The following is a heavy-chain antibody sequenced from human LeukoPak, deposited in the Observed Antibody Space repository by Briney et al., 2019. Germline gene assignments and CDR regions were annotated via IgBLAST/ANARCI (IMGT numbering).Heavy chain of an antibody. J-gene: IGHJ6*03. D-gene: IGHD5-12*01. CDR1: GDSISSDY. CDR2: IYYSGST. V-gene: IGHV4-59*01. CDR3: ARGSGFSYMDV. Sequence: SETLSLTCTVSGDSISSDYWSWIRQPPGKGLEWITYIYYSGSTNYNPSLKSRVTISIDPSKTQFSLQLSSVTAADTAVYFCARGSGFSYMDVWGKGTTVTVS.